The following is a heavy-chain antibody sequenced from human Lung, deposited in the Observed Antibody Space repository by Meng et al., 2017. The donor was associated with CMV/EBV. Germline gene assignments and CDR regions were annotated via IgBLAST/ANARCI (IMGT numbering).Heavy chain of an antibody. J-gene: IGHJ3*01. CDR3: ATVHASGAFDL. Sequence: ASVKVSCKVSGYTPSGLSRHWVRQAPGKGLEWMGYSDPEDGDSLYAQKFQGRVTMTEDTSADTAYMELSSLRSEDTAVYYCATVHASGAFDLWCQGTMVTVSS. CDR2: SDPEDGDS. CDR1: GYTPSGLS. V-gene: IGHV1-24*01. D-gene: IGHD5-12*01.